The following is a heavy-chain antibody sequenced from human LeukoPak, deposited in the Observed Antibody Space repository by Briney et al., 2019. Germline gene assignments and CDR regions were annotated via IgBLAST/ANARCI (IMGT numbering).Heavy chain of an antibody. Sequence: GGSLSLSCAASGFAFSSFAMGWARQSPGKGLEWLSTINGGGNTTFYADSVKGRFTISRDNSKNALYLHMDSLRPDDTAIYYCTKELHVAVAVADYYYFYMDVWGRGTAVTVSS. CDR2: INGGGNTT. CDR3: TKELHVAVAVADYYYFYMDV. V-gene: IGHV3-23*01. J-gene: IGHJ6*03. CDR1: GFAFSSFA. D-gene: IGHD6-19*01.